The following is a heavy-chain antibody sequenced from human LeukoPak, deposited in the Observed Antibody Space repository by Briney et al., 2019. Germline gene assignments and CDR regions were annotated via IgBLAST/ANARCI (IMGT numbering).Heavy chain of an antibody. Sequence: GGSLRLSCAASGFTFSSYGMSWVRQAPGKGLEWVSAISGSGGSTYYADSVKGRFTISRDNSKNTLYLQMNSLRAEDTAVYYCAKEYYDILTGETNSVSSVDYWGQGTLVTVSS. CDR3: AKEYYDILTGETNSVSSVDY. D-gene: IGHD3-9*01. CDR2: ISGSGGST. J-gene: IGHJ4*02. V-gene: IGHV3-23*01. CDR1: GFTFSSYG.